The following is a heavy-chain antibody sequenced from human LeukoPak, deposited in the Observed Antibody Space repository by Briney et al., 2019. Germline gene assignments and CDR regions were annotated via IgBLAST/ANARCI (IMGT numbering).Heavy chain of an antibody. CDR3: ARDESLVRGAAFDY. V-gene: IGHV3-21*01. CDR2: ISSSSNYI. Sequence: GGSLRLSCAASGFTFSSYSMNWVRQAPGKGLEWVSYISSSSNYINYADSVKGRFTISRDNAKNSLYLQMNSLRAGETAVYYCARDESLVRGAAFDYWGQGTLVTVSS. J-gene: IGHJ4*02. D-gene: IGHD3-10*01. CDR1: GFTFSSYS.